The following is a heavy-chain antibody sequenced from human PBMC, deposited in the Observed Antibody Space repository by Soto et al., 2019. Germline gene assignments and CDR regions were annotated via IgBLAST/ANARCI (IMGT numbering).Heavy chain of an antibody. CDR2: IIPIFGTA. Sequence: QVELVQSGAEVKKPGSSVKVSCQASEDTFRNYAISWVRQAPGQGLEWMGGIIPIFGTANYAQKFQGRGTITADTSANTVYLELRSLRSEATAVYYCASTKYDSSACYYWYLGLWGRGTLVTVSS. CDR1: EDTFRNYA. CDR3: ASTKYDSSACYYWYLGL. V-gene: IGHV1-69*06. D-gene: IGHD3-22*01. J-gene: IGHJ2*01.